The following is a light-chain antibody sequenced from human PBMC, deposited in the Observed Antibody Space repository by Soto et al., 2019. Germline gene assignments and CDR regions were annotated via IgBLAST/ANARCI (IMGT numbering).Light chain of an antibody. CDR2: AAS. V-gene: IGKV1-39*01. J-gene: IGKJ3*01. Sequence: DIQMTQSPSSLSASVGDRVTITCRASQSISSYLNWYQQKPGRAPKLLIYAASNLQSGVPSRFSGSGSGTDFTLTISTLQPEDCATYDCQQSVSKPSYAFSPGTTVDIK. CDR1: QSISSY. CDR3: QQSVSKPSYA.